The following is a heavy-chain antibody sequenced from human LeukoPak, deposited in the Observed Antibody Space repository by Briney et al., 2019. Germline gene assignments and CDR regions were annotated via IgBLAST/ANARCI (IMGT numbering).Heavy chain of an antibody. CDR1: GFTFSSYW. Sequence: PGGSLRLSCAASGFTFSSYWMSWVRQAPGKGLEWVANIREDGSEKYYVDSVKGRFTISRDNAKKSLYLQINSLRAEDTAVYYCATSTAAADTWGQGTLVTVSS. CDR2: IREDGSEK. CDR3: ATSTAAADT. V-gene: IGHV3-7*01. J-gene: IGHJ5*02. D-gene: IGHD6-13*01.